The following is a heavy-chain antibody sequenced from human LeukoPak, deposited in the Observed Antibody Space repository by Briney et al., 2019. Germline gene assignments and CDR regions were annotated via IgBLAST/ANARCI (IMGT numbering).Heavy chain of an antibody. CDR1: GFTFGDYA. CDR2: IRSKGYGGTT. D-gene: IGHD3-16*01. CDR3: TRGMGEFYYYGMDV. V-gene: IGHV3-49*04. Sequence: GGSLRLSCTASGFTFGDYATSWVRQAPGKGLEWVGFIRSKGYGGTTEYAASVKGRFSISRDDSKSIAYLQMNSLKTEDTAVYYCTRGMGEFYYYGMDVWGQGTTVTVSS. J-gene: IGHJ6*02.